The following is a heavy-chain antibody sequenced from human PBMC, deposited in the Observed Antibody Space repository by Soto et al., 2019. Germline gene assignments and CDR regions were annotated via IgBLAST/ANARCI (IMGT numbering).Heavy chain of an antibody. CDR1: GASVTSSTYY. CDR2: IYYSGST. CDR3: ANDYGDYKSYYGMDV. Sequence: QLQLQESGPGLVKPSETLSLTCTVSGASVTSSTYYWGWIRQPPGKGLEWIGSIYYSGSTYYNPSLRGRVTISVDTSKSQVSLKLTSVTAADTAVYYCANDYGDYKSYYGMDVWGQGTTVTVSS. V-gene: IGHV4-39*01. D-gene: IGHD4-17*01. J-gene: IGHJ6*02.